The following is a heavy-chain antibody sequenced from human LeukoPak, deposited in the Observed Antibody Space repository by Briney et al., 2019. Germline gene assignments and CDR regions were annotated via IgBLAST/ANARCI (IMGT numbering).Heavy chain of an antibody. CDR3: ARYYDILTGYRRPDAFDI. CDR2: IYYSGST. V-gene: IGHV4-59*01. CDR1: GGSISSYY. J-gene: IGHJ3*02. D-gene: IGHD3-9*01. Sequence: SETLSLTCTVPGGSISSYYWSWIRQPPGKGLEWIGYIYYSGSTNYNPSLKSRVTISVDTSKNQFSLKLSSVTAADTAVYYCARYYDILTGYRRPDAFDIWGQGTMVTVSS.